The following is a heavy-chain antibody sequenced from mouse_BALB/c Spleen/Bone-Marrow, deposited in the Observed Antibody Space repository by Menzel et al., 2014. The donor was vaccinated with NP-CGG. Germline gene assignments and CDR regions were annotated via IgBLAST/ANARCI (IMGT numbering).Heavy chain of an antibody. V-gene: IGHV2-9*02. CDR2: IWAGGST. J-gene: IGHJ4*01. CDR3: ARGLLRYFAMDY. Sequence: VKLEESGPGLVAPSQSLSITCTVSGFSLTSYGVYWVRQPPGKGLEWLGVIWAGGSTNYNSALMSRLTISKDNSKNQVFLKMNRLQTDDTAMYYCARGLLRYFAMDYWGQGTSVTVSS. CDR1: GFSLTSYG. D-gene: IGHD1-1*01.